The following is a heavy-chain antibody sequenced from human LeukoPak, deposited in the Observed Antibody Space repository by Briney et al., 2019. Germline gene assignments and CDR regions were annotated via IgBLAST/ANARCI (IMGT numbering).Heavy chain of an antibody. V-gene: IGHV2-5*02. CDR2: IYWDDDK. CDR3: ARHPAAYSYGWYYFDY. CDR1: GFSLSTSGVG. J-gene: IGHJ4*02. D-gene: IGHD5-18*01. Sequence: SGPTLVNPTQTLTLTCTFSGFSLSTSGVGVGWIRQPPGKALEWLALIYWDDDKRYSPSLKSRLTITKDTSKNQVVLTMTNMDPLDTATYYCARHPAAYSYGWYYFDYWGQGTLVTVSS.